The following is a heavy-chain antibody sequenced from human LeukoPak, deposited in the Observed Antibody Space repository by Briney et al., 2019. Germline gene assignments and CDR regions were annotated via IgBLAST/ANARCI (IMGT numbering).Heavy chain of an antibody. Sequence: PGGSLRLSCAASGFTFSSYAMHWVRQAPGKGLEWVSSISISSSYIYYADSVKGRFTISRDNAKNSLYLQMNSLRAEDTAVYYCARESYYYGSGSLPQVDYWGQGTLVTVSS. CDR3: ARESYYYGSGSLPQVDY. CDR2: ISISSSYI. J-gene: IGHJ4*02. V-gene: IGHV3-21*01. D-gene: IGHD3-10*01. CDR1: GFTFSSYA.